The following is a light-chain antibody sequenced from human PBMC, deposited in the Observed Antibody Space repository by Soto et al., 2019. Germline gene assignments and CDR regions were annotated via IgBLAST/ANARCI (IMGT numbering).Light chain of an antibody. Sequence: QSALTQPPSVSGSPGQSVAISCTGTSSDVGSYNRVAWYQQAPGTAPKLMISEVNNRPSEVPDRFSGSKSGNTASLTISGLQAEDEADYYCSSYTSSSTYVFGTGTKLTVL. CDR2: EVN. CDR1: SSDVGSYNR. CDR3: SSYTSSSTYV. V-gene: IGLV2-18*02. J-gene: IGLJ1*01.